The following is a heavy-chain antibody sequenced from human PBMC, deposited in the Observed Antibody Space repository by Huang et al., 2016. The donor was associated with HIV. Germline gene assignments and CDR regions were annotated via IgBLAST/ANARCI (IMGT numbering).Heavy chain of an antibody. CDR3: AKFGSSGYLPRYSFDY. CDR1: GFTFSSVG. V-gene: IGHV3-30*02. Sequence: QVQLVESGGGVVQPGGSLRLSCAASGFTFSSVGGDWVRQGTGKGLEWGAFIHYDGSNRYYADSVKGRFTISRDNSKNTLYLQMNSLRAEDTAVYFCAKFGSSGYLPRYSFDYWGQGTLVTVSS. CDR2: IHYDGSNR. J-gene: IGHJ4*02. D-gene: IGHD3-22*01.